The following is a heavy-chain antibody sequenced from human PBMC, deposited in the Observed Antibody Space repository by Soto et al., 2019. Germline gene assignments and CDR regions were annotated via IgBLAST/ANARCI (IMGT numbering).Heavy chain of an antibody. Sequence: SETLSLTCSVSGGSIVGGGIYWSWIRQHPGKGLEWIGYIYYSGSTYYNPSLKSRVTISVDTSKNQFSLKLSSVTAADTAVYYCARGRWYYYGSGTLPHGMDVWGQGTTVTVSS. CDR3: ARGRWYYYGSGTLPHGMDV. CDR1: GGSIVGGGIY. V-gene: IGHV4-31*03. D-gene: IGHD3-10*01. CDR2: IYYSGST. J-gene: IGHJ6*02.